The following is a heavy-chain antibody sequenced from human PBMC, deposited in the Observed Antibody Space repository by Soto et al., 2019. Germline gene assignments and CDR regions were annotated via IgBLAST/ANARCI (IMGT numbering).Heavy chain of an antibody. CDR3: AKHARPSGIFTSDY. Sequence: QMQLQESGPGLLKPSETLSLTCTVSGASTTSSNSYWAWIRQPPGKGLEWIGSIYYTENTHYNPSLKSRATISVDTASNQFSLNLNSVTAADTAVYYCAKHARPSGIFTSDYWGQGALVTVSS. D-gene: IGHD3-3*01. CDR1: GASTTSSNSY. V-gene: IGHV4-39*01. J-gene: IGHJ4*02. CDR2: IYYTENT.